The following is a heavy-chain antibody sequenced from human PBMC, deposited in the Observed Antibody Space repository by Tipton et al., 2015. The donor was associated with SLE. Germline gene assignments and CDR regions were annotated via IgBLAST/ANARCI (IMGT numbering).Heavy chain of an antibody. J-gene: IGHJ5*02. V-gene: IGHV4-34*01. CDR3: ARTGGVTTSYWFDP. CDR2: INHSGTT. CDR1: GGSFSGYY. Sequence: LRLSCAAYGGSFSGYYWSWIRQPPGKGLEWIGEINHSGTTYYNPSLKSRVTISVDRSKNQFSLKLSSVTAADTAVYYCARTGGVTTSYWFDPWGQGTLVTVSS. D-gene: IGHD4-11*01.